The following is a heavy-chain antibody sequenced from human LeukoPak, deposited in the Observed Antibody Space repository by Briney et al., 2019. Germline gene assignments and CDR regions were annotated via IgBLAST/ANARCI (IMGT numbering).Heavy chain of an antibody. CDR3: ARDQSGGTMGWPLYYYYMDV. D-gene: IGHD1-7*01. J-gene: IGHJ6*03. V-gene: IGHV3-21*01. CDR1: GFTFSSNS. Sequence: GGSLRLSCAASGFTFSSNSMNWVRQAPGKGLAWVSSISSSSRYVYYADSVKGRFTISRDNAKNSLYLQMNSLRAEDTAVYYCARDQSGGTMGWPLYYYYMDVWGKGTTVTVSS. CDR2: ISSSSRYV.